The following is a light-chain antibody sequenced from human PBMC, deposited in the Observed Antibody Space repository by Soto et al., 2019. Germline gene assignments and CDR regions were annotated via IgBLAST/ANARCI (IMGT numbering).Light chain of an antibody. V-gene: IGKV3-20*01. Sequence: EIVLTQSPGTLSLSPVERATLSCRASQSVSSSYLAWYQQKPGQAPRLLIYGASSRATGIPSRFSGSGSGTEFTPTISSLQPDDFATYYCQQYNSYSRTFGQGTKVDIK. CDR1: QSVSSSY. J-gene: IGKJ1*01. CDR2: GAS. CDR3: QQYNSYSRT.